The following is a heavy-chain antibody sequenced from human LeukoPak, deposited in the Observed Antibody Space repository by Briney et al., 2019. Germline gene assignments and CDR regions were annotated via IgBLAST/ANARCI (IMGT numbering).Heavy chain of an antibody. CDR1: VFTFSSSS. D-gene: IGHD2-2*01. CDR2: ISPSSSHI. V-gene: IGHV3-21*06. Sequence: GGSLRLSCAASVFTFSSSSMDWVRQAPGKGLEWVSSISPSSSHIYYADSVKGRFIISRDNAKNSLYLQMNSLRAEDTAVYYCARLSGTSALYYLDYWGQGTRVTVSS. J-gene: IGHJ4*02. CDR3: ARLSGTSALYYLDY.